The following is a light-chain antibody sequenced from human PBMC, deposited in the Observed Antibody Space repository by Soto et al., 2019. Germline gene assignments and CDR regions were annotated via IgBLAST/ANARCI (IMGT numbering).Light chain of an antibody. V-gene: IGLV1-40*01. Sequence: QSVLTQPPSVSGAPGQRVTISCTGSSSNIGAGYDVHWYQQLPGTAPKLLIYGNSNRPSGVPDRFSGSKSGTSASLAITGLQAEXEXDYYCQSYDSSLDVVFGGGTKLTVL. CDR2: GNS. J-gene: IGLJ2*01. CDR3: QSYDSSLDVV. CDR1: SSNIGAGYD.